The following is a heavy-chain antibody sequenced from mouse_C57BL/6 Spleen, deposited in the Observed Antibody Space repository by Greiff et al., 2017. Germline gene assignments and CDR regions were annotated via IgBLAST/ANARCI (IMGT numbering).Heavy chain of an antibody. Sequence: VQLKQSGAELARPGASVKLSCKASGYTFTSYGISWVKQRTGQGLEWIGEIYPRSGNTYYNEKFKGKATLTADKSSSTAYMELRSLTSEDSAVYFCASIYSNYPYYFDYWGKGTTLTVSS. J-gene: IGHJ2*01. D-gene: IGHD2-5*01. CDR2: IYPRSGNT. CDR3: ASIYSNYPYYFDY. V-gene: IGHV1-81*01. CDR1: GYTFTSYG.